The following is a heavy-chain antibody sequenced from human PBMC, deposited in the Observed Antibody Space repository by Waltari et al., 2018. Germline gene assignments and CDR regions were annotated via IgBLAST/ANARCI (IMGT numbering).Heavy chain of an antibody. Sequence: QVQLQESGPGLVKPSQTLSLTCTVSGGSISSGSYYWSWIRQPAGKGLEWIGRIYTSGSTYYNPSLKSRVTISVDTSKNQFSLKLSSVTAADTAVYYCARHPPQYYYDSSGFDYWGQGTLVTVSS. CDR2: IYTSGST. D-gene: IGHD3-22*01. CDR1: GGSISSGSYY. V-gene: IGHV4-61*02. CDR3: ARHPPQYYYDSSGFDY. J-gene: IGHJ4*02.